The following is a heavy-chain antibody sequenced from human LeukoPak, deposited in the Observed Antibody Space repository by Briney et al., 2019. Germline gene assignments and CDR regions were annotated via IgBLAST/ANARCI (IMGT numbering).Heavy chain of an antibody. CDR1: GGTSSSYA. CDR2: IIPIFGTA. J-gene: IGHJ4*02. D-gene: IGHD1-26*01. CDR3: ARHYPMGEYYFDY. V-gene: IGHV1-69*05. Sequence: SVKVSCKASGGTSSSYAISWVRQAPGQGLEWMGGIIPIFGTANYAQKFQGRVTITTDESTSTAYMELSSLRSEDKAVYYCARHYPMGEYYFDYWGQGTLVTVSS.